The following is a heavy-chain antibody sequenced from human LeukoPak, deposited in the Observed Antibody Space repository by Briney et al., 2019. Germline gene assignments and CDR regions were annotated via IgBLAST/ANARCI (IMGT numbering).Heavy chain of an antibody. CDR1: GFSFSDSA. J-gene: IGHJ4*02. CDR3: TRKNNVDFSEYWFEFDH. CDR2: IRTKKNTYAP. D-gene: IGHD2/OR15-2a*01. Sequence: GGSLRLSCAASGFSFSDSALHWVRQASGKGPEWLGRIRTKKNTYAPAYAASVKGRFNISRDDSKNTVYLQMSSLKTDDTAVYYCTRKNNVDFSEYWFEFDHWGLGTLVTVSS. V-gene: IGHV3-73*01.